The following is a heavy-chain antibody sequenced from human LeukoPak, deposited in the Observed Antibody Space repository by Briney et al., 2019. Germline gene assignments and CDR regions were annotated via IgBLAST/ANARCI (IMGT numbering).Heavy chain of an antibody. Sequence: PGGSLRLSCAASGFTFSSYWMHWVRQALGKGLVWVSRINNYGSSTSYADSVNGRFTISRDNAKNTLYLQMNSLRAEDTAVYYCARCLVVRGIGYYYGMDVWGQGTTVTVSS. CDR1: GFTFSSYW. CDR3: ARCLVVRGIGYYYGMDV. V-gene: IGHV3-74*01. CDR2: INNYGSST. J-gene: IGHJ6*02. D-gene: IGHD3-10*01.